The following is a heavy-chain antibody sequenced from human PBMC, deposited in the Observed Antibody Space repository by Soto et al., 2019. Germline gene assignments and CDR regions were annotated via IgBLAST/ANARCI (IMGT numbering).Heavy chain of an antibody. CDR3: AKGGRQWLVTSDFNY. Sequence: VHLVESGGGVVQHGRSLRLSCAASGFTFSDYAMHWVRQAPGKGLEWVAVVSHDGRNTHYADSVKGRFTISRDSSKNTVSREMTSLRAEDTAVYYCAKGGRQWLVTSDFNYWGQGALVTVSS. V-gene: IGHV3-30*18. CDR2: VSHDGRNT. D-gene: IGHD6-19*01. J-gene: IGHJ4*02. CDR1: GFTFSDYA.